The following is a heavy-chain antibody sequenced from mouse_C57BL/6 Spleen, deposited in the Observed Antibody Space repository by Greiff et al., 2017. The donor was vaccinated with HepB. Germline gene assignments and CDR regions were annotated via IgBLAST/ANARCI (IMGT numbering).Heavy chain of an antibody. D-gene: IGHD2-2*01. V-gene: IGHV1-69*01. CDR3: AREGLRDGGFAY. Sequence: QVQLQQPGAELVMPGASVKLSCKASGYTFTSYWMHWVKQRAGQGLEWIGESYPSDSYTNYNHKFKGKSTLTVDKSSITAYMQRSSLTSEDSAVYYCAREGLRDGGFAYWGQGTLVTVSA. CDR1: GYTFTSYW. J-gene: IGHJ3*01. CDR2: SYPSDSYT.